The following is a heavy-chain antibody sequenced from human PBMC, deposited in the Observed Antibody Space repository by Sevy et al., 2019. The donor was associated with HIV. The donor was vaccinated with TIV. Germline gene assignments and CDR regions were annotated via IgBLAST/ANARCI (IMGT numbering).Heavy chain of an antibody. J-gene: IGHJ6*02. V-gene: IGHV4-34*01. CDR2: INHSGST. CDR1: GGSFSGYY. CDR3: ARGRIVGGKHCYYYYGMDV. Sequence: SETLSLTCAVYGGSFSGYYWSWIRQPPGKGLEWIGEINHSGSTNYNPSLKSRVTISVDTSKNQFSLKLSSVTAADTAVYYCARGRIVGGKHCYYYYGMDVWGQGTTVTVSS. D-gene: IGHD1-26*01.